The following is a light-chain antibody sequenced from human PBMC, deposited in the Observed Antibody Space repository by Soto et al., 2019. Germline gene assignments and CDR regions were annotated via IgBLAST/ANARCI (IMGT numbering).Light chain of an antibody. CDR2: GNR. Sequence: QSVLTQSPSVSGAPGQRVTISCTGSSSNIGAGYDVHWYQQLPGTAPKLVIYGNRNRPSGVPDRFSGSKSGTSASLAITGLQAEDEADYYCQSYDSSLSGSKVVFGGGTKLTVL. J-gene: IGLJ2*01. V-gene: IGLV1-40*01. CDR3: QSYDSSLSGSKVV. CDR1: SSNIGAGYD.